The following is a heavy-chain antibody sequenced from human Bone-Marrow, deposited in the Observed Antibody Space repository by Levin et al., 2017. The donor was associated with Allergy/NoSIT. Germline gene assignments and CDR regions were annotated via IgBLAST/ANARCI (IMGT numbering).Heavy chain of an antibody. V-gene: IGHV1-8*01. CDR2: MYPNSDNA. CDR1: GYTFTSFD. J-gene: IGHJ4*02. CDR3: ASVVFRRASLFDS. Sequence: GESLKISCKTSGYTFTSFDINWVRQATGQGLEWMGWMYPNSDNAGYAQKFQGRVTMTRNTSISTAYMDLRILSSAHTAIYFSASVVFRRASLFDSWGQGTLVTVSS.